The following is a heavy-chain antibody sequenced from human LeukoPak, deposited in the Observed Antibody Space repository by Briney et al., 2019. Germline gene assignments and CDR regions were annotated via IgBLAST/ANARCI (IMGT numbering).Heavy chain of an antibody. CDR3: ASSLVVSYFDY. V-gene: IGHV4-34*01. D-gene: IGHD2-21*01. Sequence: SETLSLTCAVYGGSFSGYYWSWIRQPPGKGLEWIGEINHSGSTNYNPSLKSRVTISVDTSKNQFSLKLSSVTAAETAVYYCASSLVVSYFDYWGQGTLVTVSS. J-gene: IGHJ4*02. CDR1: GGSFSGYY. CDR2: INHSGST.